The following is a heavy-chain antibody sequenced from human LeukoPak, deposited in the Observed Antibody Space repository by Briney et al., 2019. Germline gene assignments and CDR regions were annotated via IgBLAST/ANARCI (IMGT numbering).Heavy chain of an antibody. CDR1: GFTFSSYA. Sequence: PGGSLRLSCAASGFTFSSYAMHWVRQAPGKGLEWVAVISYDGSNKYYADSVKGRFTISRDNSKNTLYLQMNSLRAEDTAVYYCARRVQGSYYYYGMDVWGQGTMVTVSS. D-gene: IGHD1-1*01. CDR2: ISYDGSNK. J-gene: IGHJ6*02. V-gene: IGHV3-30-3*01. CDR3: ARRVQGSYYYYGMDV.